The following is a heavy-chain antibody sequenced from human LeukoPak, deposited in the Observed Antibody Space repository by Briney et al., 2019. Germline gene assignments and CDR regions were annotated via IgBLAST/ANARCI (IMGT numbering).Heavy chain of an antibody. CDR3: ALYYYGTGGSLFDR. V-gene: IGHV4-34*01. CDR2: ISHSGST. J-gene: IGHJ4*02. Sequence: PSETLSLTCAVSGGSFSEYYWNWIRQPPGKGLEWIGEISHSGSTYCNPSLKSRATISVDTSKNQFSLRLSSVTAADTAVYYCALYYYGTGGSLFDRWGQGTLVTVSS. D-gene: IGHD3-10*01. CDR1: GGSFSEYY.